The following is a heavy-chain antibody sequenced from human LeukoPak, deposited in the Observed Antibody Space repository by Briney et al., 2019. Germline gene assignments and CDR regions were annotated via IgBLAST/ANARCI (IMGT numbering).Heavy chain of an antibody. J-gene: IGHJ4*02. D-gene: IGHD4-17*01. CDR3: AKDRDDYGDYGVFDY. CDR1: GFTFSSYA. Sequence: GGSLRLSRAASGFTFSSYAMSWVRQAPGKGLEWVSAISGSGGSTYYADSVKGRFTISRDNSKNTLYLQMNSLRAEDTAVYYCAKDRDDYGDYGVFDYWGQGTLVTVSS. CDR2: ISGSGGST. V-gene: IGHV3-23*01.